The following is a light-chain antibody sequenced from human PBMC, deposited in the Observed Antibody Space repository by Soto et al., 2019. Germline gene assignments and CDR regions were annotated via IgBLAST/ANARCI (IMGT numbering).Light chain of an antibody. Sequence: SYELTQPPSVSLAPGQTARITCGGNKIGSKSVHWYQQKPGQAPVLVVYDDTDRPSGIPERFSGSKSGNTATLSISRVEAGDEADYYCQVWDSSNDHYVFGTGAKVTVL. V-gene: IGLV3-21*02. CDR2: DDT. CDR3: QVWDSSNDHYV. J-gene: IGLJ1*01. CDR1: KIGSKS.